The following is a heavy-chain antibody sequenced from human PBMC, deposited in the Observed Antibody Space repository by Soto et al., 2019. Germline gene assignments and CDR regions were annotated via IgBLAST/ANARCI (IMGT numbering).Heavy chain of an antibody. CDR3: ARHGISGWPQNWFDP. Sequence: GESLKISCKGSGYSFTSYWIGWVRQMPGKGLEWMGIIYPGDSDTRYSPSFQGQVTISADKSISTAYLQWSSLKASDTAMYYCARHGISGWPQNWFDPWGQGTPVTVSS. V-gene: IGHV5-51*01. CDR1: GYSFTSYW. J-gene: IGHJ5*02. CDR2: IYPGDSDT. D-gene: IGHD1-20*01.